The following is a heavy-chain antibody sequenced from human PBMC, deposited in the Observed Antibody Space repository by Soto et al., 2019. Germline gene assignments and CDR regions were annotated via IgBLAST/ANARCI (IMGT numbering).Heavy chain of an antibody. V-gene: IGHV3-33*01. J-gene: IGHJ4*02. CDR1: GFTFSSYG. D-gene: IGHD3-9*01. CDR3: ARDEAPFDWSGIDY. CDR2: IWYDGSNK. Sequence: PGGSLRLSCAASGFTFSSYGMHWVRQAPGKGLEWVAVIWYDGSNKYYADSVKGRFTISRDNSKNTLYLQMNSLRAEDTAVYYCARDEAPFDWSGIDYWGQGTLVTVS.